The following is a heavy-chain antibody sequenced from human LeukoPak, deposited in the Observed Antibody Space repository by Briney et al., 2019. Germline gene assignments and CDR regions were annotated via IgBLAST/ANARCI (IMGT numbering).Heavy chain of an antibody. V-gene: IGHV4-59*01. J-gene: IGHJ4*02. CDR3: ARVPSGSYFEFDY. Sequence: PSETLSLTCTVSGGSISSYYWSWIRQPPGKGLEWIGYVHYSGITNYNPSLKSRVAISVDTSKNQISLKLSYVTASDTAVYYCARVPSGSYFEFDYWGQGTLVTVSS. D-gene: IGHD1-26*01. CDR2: VHYSGIT. CDR1: GGSISSYY.